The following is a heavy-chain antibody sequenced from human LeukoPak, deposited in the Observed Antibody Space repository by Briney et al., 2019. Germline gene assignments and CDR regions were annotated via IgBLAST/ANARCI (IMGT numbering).Heavy chain of an antibody. V-gene: IGHV1-24*01. J-gene: IGHJ4*02. Sequence: ASVKVSCKVSGYTLTELSMHWVRQAPGKGLEWMGGFDPEDGETIYAQKFQGRVTMTEDTSTDTAYMELSSLRSEDTAVYYCATIIAAAGTGNYFDYWGQGTLVTVSS. CDR1: GYTLTELS. CDR3: ATIIAAAGTGNYFDY. D-gene: IGHD6-13*01. CDR2: FDPEDGET.